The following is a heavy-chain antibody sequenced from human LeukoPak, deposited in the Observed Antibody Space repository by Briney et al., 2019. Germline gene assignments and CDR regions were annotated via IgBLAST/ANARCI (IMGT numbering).Heavy chain of an antibody. J-gene: IGHJ4*02. CDR3: ARVYTVVAPPDY. V-gene: IGHV1-2*02. Sequence: ASVKVSCKASGYTFTGYYMHWVRQGPGQGLEWMGWINPNSGGTNYAQKFQGRVTMTRDTSISTAYMELSRLRSDDTAVYYCARVYTVVAPPDYWGQGTLVTVSS. CDR2: INPNSGGT. CDR1: GYTFTGYY. D-gene: IGHD2-15*01.